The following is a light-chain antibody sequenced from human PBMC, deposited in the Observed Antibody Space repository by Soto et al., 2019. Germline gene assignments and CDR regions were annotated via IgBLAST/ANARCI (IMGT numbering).Light chain of an antibody. CDR2: EVR. CDR1: SSDIGGYDY. V-gene: IGLV2-14*01. CDR3: CSYTRTSNHYF. J-gene: IGLJ1*01. Sequence: QSALTQPASVSGSPGQSITISCTGTSSDIGGYDYVSWYQQRPGKAPKLMIYEVRYRPSGVSNRFSGSKSGNTASLTISGLQAEDEAVYCCCSYTRTSNHYFFGSGTKVTVL.